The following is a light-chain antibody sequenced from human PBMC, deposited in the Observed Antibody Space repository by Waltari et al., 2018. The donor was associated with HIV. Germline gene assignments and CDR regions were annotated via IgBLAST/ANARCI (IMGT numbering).Light chain of an antibody. CDR1: SSNIGAGFA. J-gene: IGLJ3*02. CDR2: GDT. V-gene: IGLV1-40*01. CDR3: QSYDSGLSVV. Sequence: QSVLTQPPSVSAAPGQRVTISCTGNSSNIGAGFAVHWYQQLPETAPKLLIYGDTNRPSGVPDRFSGSKSGTSASLAITGLQAEDEADYYCQSYDSGLSVVFGGGTKLTVL.